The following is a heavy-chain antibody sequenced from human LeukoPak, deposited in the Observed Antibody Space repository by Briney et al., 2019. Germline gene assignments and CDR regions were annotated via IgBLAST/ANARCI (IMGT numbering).Heavy chain of an antibody. CDR2: IYPGDSDT. CDR1: GYSFTSYW. V-gene: IGHV5-51*01. J-gene: IGHJ6*04. CDR3: PRKAGYCSSTSCSGDYYYYGMDV. Sequence: GESLKISCKGSGYSFTSYWIGWVRQMPGKGLEWMGIIYPGDSDTRYSPSFRGQVTISADKSITTAYLQWGSLRASDTAMYYCPRKAGYCSSTSCSGDYYYYGMDVWGKGTTVTVSS. D-gene: IGHD2-2*03.